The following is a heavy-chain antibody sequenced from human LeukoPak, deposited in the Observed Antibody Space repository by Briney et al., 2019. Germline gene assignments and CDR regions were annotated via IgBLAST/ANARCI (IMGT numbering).Heavy chain of an antibody. J-gene: IGHJ3*02. V-gene: IGHV1-18*01. CDR3: ASPAEPYVWGSYRYTLGAFDI. Sequence: ASVKVSCKASGYTFTSYGISWVRQAPGQGLEWMGWISAYNGNTNYAQKLQGRVTITADKSTSTAYMELSSLRSEDTAVYYCASPAEPYVWGSYRYTLGAFDIWGQGTMVTVSS. CDR1: GYTFTSYG. CDR2: ISAYNGNT. D-gene: IGHD3-16*02.